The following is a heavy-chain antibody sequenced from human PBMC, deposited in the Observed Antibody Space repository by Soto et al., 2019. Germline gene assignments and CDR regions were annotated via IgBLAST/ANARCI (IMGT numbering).Heavy chain of an antibody. D-gene: IGHD3-10*01. J-gene: IGHJ4*02. CDR3: ARAPRGGVIIVITWAQIDY. Sequence: GASVKVSCKASGFDFTDHYIHWVRQAHGQGLEWMGIISPDGGSTRYSQKFQARITMTRDTSTSTVYMELSSLRSEDTAIYYCARAPRGGVIIVITWAQIDYWGQGTLVTVSS. V-gene: IGHV1-46*01. CDR1: GFDFTDHY. CDR2: ISPDGGST.